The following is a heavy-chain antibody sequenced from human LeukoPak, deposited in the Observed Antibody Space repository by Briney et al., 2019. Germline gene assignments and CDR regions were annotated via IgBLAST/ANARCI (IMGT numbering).Heavy chain of an antibody. CDR1: GYTFTTYG. Sequence: ASVKVSCKASGYTFTTYGVSWVRQAPGQGLEWMGWISGYNGNTNYAQKFQGRVTMTTDTSTSTAYMDLRSLRSDDTAVYYCARDESNDYGDYWGQGTLVTVSS. V-gene: IGHV1-18*01. J-gene: IGHJ4*02. D-gene: IGHD4/OR15-4a*01. CDR2: ISGYNGNT. CDR3: ARDESNDYGDY.